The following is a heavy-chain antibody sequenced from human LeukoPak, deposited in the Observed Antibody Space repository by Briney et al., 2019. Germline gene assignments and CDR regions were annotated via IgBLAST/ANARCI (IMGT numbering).Heavy chain of an antibody. Sequence: ASVKVSCKASGYTFTSYGISWVRQAPGQGLEWMGWISAYNGNTNYAQKLQGRVTMTTDTSTSTAYMGLRSLRSDDTAVYYCARDHDYGGSGGYWGQGTLVTVSS. V-gene: IGHV1-18*01. CDR2: ISAYNGNT. J-gene: IGHJ4*02. CDR1: GYTFTSYG. CDR3: ARDHDYGGSGGY. D-gene: IGHD4-23*01.